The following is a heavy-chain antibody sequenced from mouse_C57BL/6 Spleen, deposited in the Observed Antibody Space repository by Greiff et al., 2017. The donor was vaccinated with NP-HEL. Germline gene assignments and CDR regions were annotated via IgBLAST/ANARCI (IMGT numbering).Heavy chain of an antibody. Sequence: EVQLQESGPGLVKPSQSLSLTCSVTGYSITSGYYWNWIRQFPGNKLEWMGYISYDGSNNYNPSLKNRISITRDTSKNQFFLKLNSVTTEDTATYYCARVDGAMDYWGQGTSVTVSS. CDR1: GYSITSGYY. V-gene: IGHV3-6*01. CDR3: ARVDGAMDY. J-gene: IGHJ4*01. CDR2: ISYDGSN.